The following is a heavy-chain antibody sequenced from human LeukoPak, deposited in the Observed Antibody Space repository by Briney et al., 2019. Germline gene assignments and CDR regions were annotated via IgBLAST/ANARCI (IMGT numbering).Heavy chain of an antibody. CDR2: INPNSGGT. J-gene: IGHJ4*02. D-gene: IGHD3-22*01. V-gene: IGHV1-2*02. CDR1: GYTFTDYF. Sequence: ASVKVSCKASGYTFTDYFMHWVRQAPGQGLEWMGWINPNSGGTIYAQKFQGRVTMTGDTSISTAHMELSRLRSDDTAVYYCARVAYYDSSGYPYYFDYWGQGTLVTVSS. CDR3: ARVAYYDSSGYPYYFDY.